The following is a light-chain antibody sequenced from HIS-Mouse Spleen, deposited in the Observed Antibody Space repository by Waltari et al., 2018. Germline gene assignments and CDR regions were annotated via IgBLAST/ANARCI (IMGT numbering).Light chain of an antibody. Sequence: DIQLTQSPSFLSASVGDRVTITWRASQGISSYLAWYQHKPGKGPKVLIYAASTLQSGVPSRFSGSGSEKEFSLTISSLQPEDFAAYYCQQLNSYPATFGQGTKVEIK. CDR1: QGISSY. CDR2: AAS. V-gene: IGKV1-9*01. J-gene: IGKJ1*01. CDR3: QQLNSYPAT.